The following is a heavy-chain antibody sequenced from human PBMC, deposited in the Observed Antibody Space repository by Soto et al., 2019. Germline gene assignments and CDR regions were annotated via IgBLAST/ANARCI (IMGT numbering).Heavy chain of an antibody. CDR1: GGSVSSGSYY. CDR3: ARGGELLRYFQH. D-gene: IGHD1-26*01. V-gene: IGHV4-61*01. J-gene: IGHJ1*01. CDR2: IYYSGST. Sequence: QLQLQESGPGLVKPSETLSLTCTVSGGSVSSGSYYWSWIRQPPGKGLEWIGYIYYSGSTNYNPSLKSRVTISVDTSKNQFSLKLSSVTAADTAVYYCARGGELLRYFQHWGQGTLVTVSS.